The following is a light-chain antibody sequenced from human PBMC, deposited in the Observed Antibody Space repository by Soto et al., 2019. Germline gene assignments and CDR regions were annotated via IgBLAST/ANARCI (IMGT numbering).Light chain of an antibody. CDR2: EAG. Sequence: QSALTQPASVSVSPGQSITISCTGTSSDVGGYNYVSLYQQHPGKAPKLMIYEAGKRPPEVSNRSSASKAGNTASLTISGLQAEDEADYHCSSYTRSGNYVFGTGTKVTVL. V-gene: IGLV2-14*01. J-gene: IGLJ1*01. CDR1: SSDVGGYNY. CDR3: SSYTRSGNYV.